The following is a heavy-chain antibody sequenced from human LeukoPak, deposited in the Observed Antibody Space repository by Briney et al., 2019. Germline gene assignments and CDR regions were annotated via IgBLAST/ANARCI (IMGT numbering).Heavy chain of an antibody. CDR2: ISGSGGST. D-gene: IGHD1-1*01. CDR3: ATDTEMATIGTRDY. CDR1: GFTFSSYA. J-gene: IGHJ4*02. Sequence: GGSLRLSCAASGFTFSSYAMSWVRQAPGKGLEWVSAISGSGGSTYYADSVKGRFTISRDNSKSTLYLQMNSLRAEDTAVYYCATDTEMATIGTRDYWGQGTLVTVSS. V-gene: IGHV3-23*01.